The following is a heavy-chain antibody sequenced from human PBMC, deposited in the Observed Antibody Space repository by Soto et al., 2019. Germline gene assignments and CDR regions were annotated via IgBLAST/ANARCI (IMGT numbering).Heavy chain of an antibody. J-gene: IGHJ6*02. Sequence: SVKVSCKASGGTFSSYAISWVRQAPGQGLEWMGGIIPIFGTANYAQKFQGRVTITADESKNTLYLQMNSLRAEDTAVYYCANLGYSSSWYDYYYGMDVWGQGTTVTV. D-gene: IGHD6-13*01. CDR2: IIPIFGTA. CDR1: GGTFSSYA. CDR3: ANLGYSSSWYDYYYGMDV. V-gene: IGHV1-69*13.